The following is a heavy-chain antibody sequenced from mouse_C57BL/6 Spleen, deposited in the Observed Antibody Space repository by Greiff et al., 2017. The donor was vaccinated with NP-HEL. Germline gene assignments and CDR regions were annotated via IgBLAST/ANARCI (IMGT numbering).Heavy chain of an antibody. D-gene: IGHD1-1*01. J-gene: IGHJ2*01. CDR3: ARGITTVVPYFDY. Sequence: VQLQQSGAELVRPGTSVKLSCKASGYTFTSYWMHWVKQRPGQGLEWIGVIDPSDSYTNYNQKFKGKATLTVDTSSSTAYMQLSSLTSEDSAVYYCARGITTVVPYFDYWGQGTTLTVSS. CDR1: GYTFTSYW. CDR2: IDPSDSYT. V-gene: IGHV1-59*01.